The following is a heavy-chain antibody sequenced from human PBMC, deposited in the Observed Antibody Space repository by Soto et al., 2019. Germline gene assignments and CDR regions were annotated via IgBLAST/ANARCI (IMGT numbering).Heavy chain of an antibody. J-gene: IGHJ6*02. Sequence: QVQLVQSGAEVKKPGSSVKVSCKASGGTFSSYAISWVRQAPGQGLEWMGGIIPIFGTANYAQKFQGRVTITADESTSTAYMDLSILRSEDTAVYYCASNDCSSTSCYLGYGMDVWVHGTTVTVSS. CDR1: GGTFSSYA. D-gene: IGHD2-2*01. CDR3: ASNDCSSTSCYLGYGMDV. V-gene: IGHV1-69*01. CDR2: IIPIFGTA.